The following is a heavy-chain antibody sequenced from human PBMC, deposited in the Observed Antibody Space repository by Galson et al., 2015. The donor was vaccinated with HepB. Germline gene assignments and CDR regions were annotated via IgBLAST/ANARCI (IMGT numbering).Heavy chain of an antibody. CDR3: VKVDCIVSACYNNYFGRGV. CDR2: IRGDGGEI. J-gene: IGHJ6*02. Sequence: SLRLSCAASGFTFSSHWMTWVRQTPGKGLEWVADIRGDGGEIHYVGSVKGRFTIFRDNAKNSLYLQMNSLRVEDTAVYYCVKVDCIVSACYNNYFGRGVWAKGPRSPSP. D-gene: IGHD2-15*01. V-gene: IGHV3-7*01. CDR1: GFTFSSHW.